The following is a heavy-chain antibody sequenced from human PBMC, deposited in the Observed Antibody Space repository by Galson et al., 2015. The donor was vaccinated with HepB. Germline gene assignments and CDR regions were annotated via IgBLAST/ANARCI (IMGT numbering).Heavy chain of an antibody. V-gene: IGHV3-21*01. D-gene: IGHD6-13*01. J-gene: IGHJ4*02. CDR2: TTSTSSYV. Sequence: SLRLSCAASGFTFSNFNMNWVRQAPGKGLEWVSSTTSTSSYVYYAGSVKGRFAISRDNAKNSLYLRMNSLRAEDTAVYYCVRSSGYSRTWYAGPADFDYWGQGILVTVSS. CDR3: VRSSGYSRTWYAGPADFDY. CDR1: GFTFSNFN.